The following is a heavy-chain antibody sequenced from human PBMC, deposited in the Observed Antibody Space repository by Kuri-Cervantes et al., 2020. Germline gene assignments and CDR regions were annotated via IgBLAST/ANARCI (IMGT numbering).Heavy chain of an antibody. CDR1: GGYISDSY. CDR2: VHYTGTT. J-gene: IGHJ4*02. CDR3: ARQVWGTLADY. Sequence: SETLSLTCTVSGGYISDSYWSWIRQSPEKGLEWIGYVHYTGTTTYNPSLKRRVTISVDTSKNQFSLKLSSVTAADTAVYYCARQVWGTLADYWGQGTLVTVSS. D-gene: IGHD1-1*01. V-gene: IGHV4-59*08.